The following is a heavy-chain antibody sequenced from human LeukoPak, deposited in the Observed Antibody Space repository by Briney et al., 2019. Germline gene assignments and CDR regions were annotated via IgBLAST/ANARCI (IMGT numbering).Heavy chain of an antibody. CDR2: ISSSSSYI. CDR1: GFTFSSYS. V-gene: IGHV3-21*01. D-gene: IGHD6-13*01. CDR3: ARGEQQLTHDAFDI. J-gene: IGHJ3*02. Sequence: GGSLRLSCAASGFTFSSYSMNWVRQAPGKGLEWVSSISSSSSYIYYADSVKGRFTISRDNAKNSLYLHMNSLRAEDTAVYYCARGEQQLTHDAFDIWGQGTMVTVSS.